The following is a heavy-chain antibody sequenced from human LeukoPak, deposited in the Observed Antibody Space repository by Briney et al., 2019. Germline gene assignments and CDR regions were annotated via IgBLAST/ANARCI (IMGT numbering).Heavy chain of an antibody. CDR1: GFTFSSSS. CDR2: ISSSSNTI. CDR3: AKDGGSSWYGAFDI. J-gene: IGHJ3*02. Sequence: GGSLGLSCAASGFTFSSSSMNWVRQAPGKGLEWISYISSSSNTIYYADSVKGRFTISRDNAKNSVYLQMNSLRAEDTAVYYCAKDGGSSWYGAFDIWGQGTMVTVSS. V-gene: IGHV3-48*01. D-gene: IGHD6-13*01.